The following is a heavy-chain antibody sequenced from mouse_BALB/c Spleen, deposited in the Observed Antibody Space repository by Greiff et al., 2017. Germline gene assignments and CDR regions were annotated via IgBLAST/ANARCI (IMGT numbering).Heavy chain of an antibody. CDR2: INPYNGAT. V-gene: IGHV1-31*01. CDR3: ASYYGSSSYAMDY. D-gene: IGHD1-1*01. J-gene: IGHJ4*01. Sequence: VHVKQSGPELVKPGASVTISCKASGYSFTGYYMHWVKQSHVKSLEWIGRINPYNGATSYNQNFKDKASLTVDKSSSTAYMELHSLTSEDSAVYYCASYYGSSSYAMDYWGQGTSVTVSS. CDR1: GYSFTGYY.